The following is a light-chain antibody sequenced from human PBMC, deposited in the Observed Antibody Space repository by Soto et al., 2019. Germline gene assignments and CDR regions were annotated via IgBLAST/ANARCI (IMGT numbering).Light chain of an antibody. CDR3: QVWDTGNDHVV. Sequence: SYELTQPPSVSVAPGQTARITCGGNNIKSKSVHWYQQRPGQAPVLVVHDDSDRPSGIPERFSGSNSENTATLIITRVEAVDEADYYCQVWDTGNDHVVFGGGTQLTV. V-gene: IGLV3-21*02. CDR2: DDS. CDR1: NIKSKS. J-gene: IGLJ2*01.